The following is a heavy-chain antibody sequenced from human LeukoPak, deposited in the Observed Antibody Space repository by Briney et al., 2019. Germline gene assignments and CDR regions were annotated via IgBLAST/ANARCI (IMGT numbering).Heavy chain of an antibody. CDR2: IIPIFGTA. V-gene: IGHV1-69*06. CDR3: ARRIQLRKDAFDI. CDR1: GGTFSSYA. J-gene: IGHJ3*02. Sequence: SVKVSCKASGGTFSSYAISWVRQAPGQGLEWMGGIIPIFGTANYAQKFQGRVTITADKSTSTAYMELSSLRSEDTAVYYCARRIQLRKDAFDIWGQGTMVTVSS. D-gene: IGHD5-18*01.